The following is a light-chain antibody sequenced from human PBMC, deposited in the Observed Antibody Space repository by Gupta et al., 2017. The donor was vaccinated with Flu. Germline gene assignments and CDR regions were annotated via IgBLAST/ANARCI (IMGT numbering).Light chain of an antibody. CDR2: QDN. J-gene: IGLJ1*01. CDR1: KLGDKY. Sequence: SYELTQPPSVSVSPGQTASITCSGDKLGDKYVCWYQPKQGPSPVVFIYQDNKRPSGIPERVSSSNSANTATLTIIRTQPMDDYYYYSPAWTSSTRFFGTGTKLTVL. V-gene: IGLV3-1*01. CDR3: PAWTSSTRF.